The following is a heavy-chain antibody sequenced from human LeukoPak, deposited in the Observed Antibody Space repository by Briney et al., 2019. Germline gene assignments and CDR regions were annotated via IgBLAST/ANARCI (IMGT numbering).Heavy chain of an antibody. CDR3: ARVILDCSSTSCFTGTPGYYYYYMDV. Sequence: SVKVSCKASGGTFSSYAISWVRQAPGQGLEWMGGIIPIFGTANYAQKFQGRVTITTDESTSTAYMELSSLRSEDTAVYYCARVILDCSSTSCFTGTPGYYYYYMDVWGKGTTATVSS. CDR2: IIPIFGTA. V-gene: IGHV1-69*05. J-gene: IGHJ6*03. D-gene: IGHD2-2*01. CDR1: GGTFSSYA.